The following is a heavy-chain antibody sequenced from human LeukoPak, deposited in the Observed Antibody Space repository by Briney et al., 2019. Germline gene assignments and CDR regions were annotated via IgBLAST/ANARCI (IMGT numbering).Heavy chain of an antibody. CDR3: ARSPPVTYNWFDP. Sequence: GGSLRLSCAASGFTFSSYWMHWVRPAPGKGLVWVSRINSDGSSTSYADSVKGRFTISRDNAKNTLYLQMNSLRAEDTAVYYCARSPPVTYNWFDPWGQGTLVTVSS. CDR1: GFTFSSYW. J-gene: IGHJ5*02. D-gene: IGHD2-21*02. CDR2: INSDGSST. V-gene: IGHV3-74*01.